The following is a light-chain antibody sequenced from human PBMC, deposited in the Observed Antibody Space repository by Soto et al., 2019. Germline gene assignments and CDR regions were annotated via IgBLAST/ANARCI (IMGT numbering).Light chain of an antibody. CDR3: HQYDNTPQT. CDR1: QSVSNNY. Sequence: EIVLTQSPGTLSLSPGERATLSCRASQSVSNNYLAWYQQKPGQAPRLLIYGASNRATGIPDRFSGSGSGTDFSLTISRLEPEDFAVYYCHQYDNTPQTFGQGTKVAI. J-gene: IGKJ2*01. V-gene: IGKV3-20*01. CDR2: GAS.